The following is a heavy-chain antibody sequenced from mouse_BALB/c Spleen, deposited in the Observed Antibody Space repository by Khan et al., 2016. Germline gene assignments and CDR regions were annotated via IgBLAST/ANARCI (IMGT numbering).Heavy chain of an antibody. Sequence: EVQLQESGPGLVKPSQSLSLTCTVTGYSITSDYAWNWIRQFPGNKLEWMGYISYSGSTNYNPSLKSRISFTRDTSKNQFFLQLNSVTSEDTVTYYCARKAWAMDYWGQGTSVTVSS. V-gene: IGHV3-2*02. CDR2: ISYSGST. J-gene: IGHJ4*01. CDR1: GYSITSDYA. D-gene: IGHD6-1*01. CDR3: ARKAWAMDY.